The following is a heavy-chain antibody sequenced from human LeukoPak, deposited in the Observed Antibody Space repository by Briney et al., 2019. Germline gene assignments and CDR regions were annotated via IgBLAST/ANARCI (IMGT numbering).Heavy chain of an antibody. CDR3: ARDYYKRLDY. CDR2: ISYDGSNK. D-gene: IGHD1-26*01. Sequence: GGSLRLSCAASGFTFSNYAMHWVRQAPGKGVEWVAVISYDGSNKYYADSVKGRFTISRDNSKNTLYLQMNSLSPEDTAVHYCARDYYKRLDYWGQGTLVTVSS. V-gene: IGHV3-30*04. J-gene: IGHJ4*02. CDR1: GFTFSNYA.